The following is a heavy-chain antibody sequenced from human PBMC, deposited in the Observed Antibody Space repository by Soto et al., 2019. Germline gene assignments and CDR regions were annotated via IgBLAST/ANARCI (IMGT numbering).Heavy chain of an antibody. J-gene: IGHJ4*02. V-gene: IGHV4-31*03. CDR3: ARDWGSSGWPN. CDR2: IYFTGST. CDR1: GHSLSSGGYY. D-gene: IGHD6-19*01. Sequence: SETLSLTCTVSGHSLSSGGYYWSWIRQHPGKGLEWVGYIYFTGSTLYNPSLKSRLAMSLDTSKNQFSLKLGSVTAADTAIYYCARDWGSSGWPNWGPGTLVTSPQ.